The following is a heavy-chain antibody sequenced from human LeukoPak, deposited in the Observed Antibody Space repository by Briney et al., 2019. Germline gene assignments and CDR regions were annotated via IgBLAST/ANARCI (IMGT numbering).Heavy chain of an antibody. V-gene: IGHV3-48*01. CDR1: GFTFSSYS. CDR3: AKSFYPGGSSFTFNI. Sequence: GGSLRLSCAASGFTFSSYSMNWVRQAPGKGLEWVSYTSSSRSTIYYADSVKGRFTISRDNAKNSLYLQMNSLRVDDTAVYYCAKSFYPGGSSFTFNIWGQGTLVTVSS. D-gene: IGHD3-10*01. CDR2: TSSSRSTI. J-gene: IGHJ3*02.